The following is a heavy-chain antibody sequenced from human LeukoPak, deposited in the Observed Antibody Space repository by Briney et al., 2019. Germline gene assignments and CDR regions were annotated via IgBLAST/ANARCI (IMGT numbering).Heavy chain of an antibody. D-gene: IGHD3-3*01. CDR3: ARDLYYDFWSGYLFPNMDV. J-gene: IGHJ6*03. CDR2: IYYSGST. Sequence: SETLSLTCTVSGGSISSSSYYWGWIRQPPGKGLEWIGSIYYSGSTYYNPSLKSRVTISVDTSKNQFSLKLSSVTAADTAVYYCARDLYYDFWSGYLFPNMDVWGKGTTVTVSS. V-gene: IGHV4-39*07. CDR1: GGSISSSSYY.